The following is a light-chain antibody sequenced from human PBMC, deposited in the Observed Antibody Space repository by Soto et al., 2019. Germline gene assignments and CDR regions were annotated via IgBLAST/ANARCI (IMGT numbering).Light chain of an antibody. J-gene: IGLJ2*01. CDR2: DVS. Sequence: QSVLTQPASVSGSPGQSITISCTGTSSDVGGYNFVSWYQQHPGKAPKLIIYDVSNRPSGVSNRFSGSKSGSTASLTISGLQDEDEADYYCSSYTSSSTVVFGGGTKLTVL. CDR1: SSDVGGYNF. CDR3: SSYTSSSTVV. V-gene: IGLV2-14*03.